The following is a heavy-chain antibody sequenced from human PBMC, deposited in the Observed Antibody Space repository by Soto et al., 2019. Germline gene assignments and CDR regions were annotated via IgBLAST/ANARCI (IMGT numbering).Heavy chain of an antibody. CDR1: GGSISSGGYY. Sequence: LSLTCTVSGGSISSGGYYWSCIRQHPGKGLEWIGYIYYSGSTYYNPSLKSRVTISADTSKNQFSLKLSSVTAADTAVYYCARETVIIANFFDYWGQGTLVTVSS. CDR2: IYYSGST. CDR3: ARETVIIANFFDY. J-gene: IGHJ4*02. V-gene: IGHV4-31*03. D-gene: IGHD3-10*01.